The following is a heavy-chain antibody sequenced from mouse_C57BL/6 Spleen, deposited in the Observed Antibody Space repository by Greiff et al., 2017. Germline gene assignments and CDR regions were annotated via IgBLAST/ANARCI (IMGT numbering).Heavy chain of an antibody. CDR2: LAPSDSYT. CDR3: ARPGVVANWYFDV. V-gene: IGHV1-69*01. Sequence: QVQLKQPGAELVMPGASVKLSCKASGYTFTSYWMHWVKQRPGQGLEWIGELAPSDSYTNYNQKFKGKSTLTVDKSSSTAYMQLSSLTSEDSAVYYCARPGVVANWYFDVWGTGTTVTVSS. J-gene: IGHJ1*03. D-gene: IGHD1-1*01. CDR1: GYTFTSYW.